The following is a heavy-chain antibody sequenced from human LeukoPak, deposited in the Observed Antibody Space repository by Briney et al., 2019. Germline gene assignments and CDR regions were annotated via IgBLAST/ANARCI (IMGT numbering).Heavy chain of an antibody. CDR1: GFTSSSSA. V-gene: IGHV3-23*01. J-gene: IGHJ4*02. Sequence: GGSLRLSCAASGFTSSSSAMSWVRQAPGKGLEWVSAISGSGGSTYYANSVRGRFTISRDNSKDTLYLQMNSLRAEDTAVYYCTRGFEATYFDRRFDHWGQGTLVTVSS. CDR3: TRGFEATYFDRRFDH. D-gene: IGHD3-9*01. CDR2: ISGSGGST.